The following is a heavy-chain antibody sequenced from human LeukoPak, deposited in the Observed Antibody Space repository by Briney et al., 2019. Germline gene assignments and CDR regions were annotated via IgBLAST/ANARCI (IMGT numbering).Heavy chain of an antibody. CDR1: GFTFSSYW. CDR2: IKQDGSEK. Sequence: SGGSLRLSCAASGFTFSSYWMSWVRQAPGKGLEWVANIKQDGSEKYYVDSVKGRFTISRDNAKNSLYLQMNSLRAEGTAVYYCARVGSGWYQGPFDPWGQGTLVTVSS. V-gene: IGHV3-7*01. J-gene: IGHJ5*02. D-gene: IGHD6-19*01. CDR3: ARVGSGWYQGPFDP.